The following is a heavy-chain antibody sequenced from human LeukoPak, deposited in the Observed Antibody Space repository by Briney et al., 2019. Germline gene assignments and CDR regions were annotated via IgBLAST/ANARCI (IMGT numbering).Heavy chain of an antibody. CDR1: GFTFSSYW. CDR2: IKQNGSEK. D-gene: IGHD1-26*01. CDR3: AREGGWELPPSYYYYMDV. V-gene: IGHV3-7*01. J-gene: IGHJ6*03. Sequence: GGSLRLSCAASGFTFSSYWMSWVRQAPGKGLEGVANIKQNGSEKYYVDSVKGRFTISRDNAKNSLYLQMNSLRAEDTAVYYCAREGGWELPPSYYYYMDVWGKGTTVTISS.